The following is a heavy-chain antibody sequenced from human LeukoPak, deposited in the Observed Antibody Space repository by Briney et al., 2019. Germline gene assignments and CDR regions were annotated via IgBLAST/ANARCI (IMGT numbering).Heavy chain of an antibody. J-gene: IGHJ4*02. CDR3: ARETPRRGETRDGYR. V-gene: IGHV3-66*01. CDR2: IYDGDAT. Sequence: GGSLRLSCAASGFTVSSDHMSWVRQAPGKGLEWVSVIYDGDATQYADSVKGRFTISRDNSKNTLYLQMSSLRVEDTAVYYCARETPRRGETRDGYRWGQGTLVTVSS. D-gene: IGHD5-24*01. CDR1: GFTVSSDH.